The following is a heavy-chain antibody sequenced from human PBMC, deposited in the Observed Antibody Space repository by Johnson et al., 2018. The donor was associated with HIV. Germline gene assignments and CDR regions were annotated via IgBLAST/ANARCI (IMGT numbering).Heavy chain of an antibody. D-gene: IGHD5-18*01. CDR3: ARAYSYGAFDI. V-gene: IGHV3-23*01. Sequence: VVEWVSAISGSGGSTYYADSVKGRFTISRDNSTNTLYLQMNSLRAEDTAVYYCARAYSYGAFDIWGQGTMVTVSS. J-gene: IGHJ3*02. CDR2: ISGSGGST.